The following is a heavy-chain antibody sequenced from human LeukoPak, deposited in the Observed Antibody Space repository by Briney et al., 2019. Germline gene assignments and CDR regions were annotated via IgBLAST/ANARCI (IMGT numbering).Heavy chain of an antibody. Sequence: ASVKVSCKASGYTFTSYGISWMRQAPGQGLEWMGCISAYNGNTNYAQKFQGRVTMTTDTSTSTAYMELRSLRSDDTAVYYCARADDSSGYYYPFDYWGQGTLVTVSS. CDR2: ISAYNGNT. V-gene: IGHV1-18*01. CDR3: ARADDSSGYYYPFDY. D-gene: IGHD3-22*01. CDR1: GYTFTSYG. J-gene: IGHJ4*02.